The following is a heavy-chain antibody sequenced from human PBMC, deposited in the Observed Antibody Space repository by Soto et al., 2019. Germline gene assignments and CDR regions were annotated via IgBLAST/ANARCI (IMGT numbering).Heavy chain of an antibody. V-gene: IGHV4-34*01. CDR2: INHSGST. CDR3: ARGRIHTTVTTYYYYGMDV. D-gene: IGHD4-17*01. J-gene: IGHJ6*02. Sequence: PSETLSLTCAVYGGSFSGYYWSWIRQPPGKGLEWIGEINHSGSTNYNPSLKSRVTISVDTSKNQFSLKLSSVTAADTAVYYCARGRIHTTVTTYYYYGMDVWGQGTTVTVSS. CDR1: GGSFSGYY.